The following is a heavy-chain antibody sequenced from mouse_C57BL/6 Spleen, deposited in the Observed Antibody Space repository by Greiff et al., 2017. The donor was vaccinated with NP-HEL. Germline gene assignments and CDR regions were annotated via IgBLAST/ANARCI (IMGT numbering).Heavy chain of an antibody. CDR3: ARGDYGSSYNFDY. J-gene: IGHJ2*01. V-gene: IGHV3-6*01. CDR2: ISYDGSN. CDR1: GYSITSGYY. Sequence: EVKLMESGPGLVKPSHSLSLTCSVTGYSITSGYYWNWIRQFPGNKLEWMGYISYDGSNNYNPSLKNRISITRDTSKNQFFLKLNSVTTEDTATYYCARGDYGSSYNFDYWGQGTTLTVSS. D-gene: IGHD1-1*01.